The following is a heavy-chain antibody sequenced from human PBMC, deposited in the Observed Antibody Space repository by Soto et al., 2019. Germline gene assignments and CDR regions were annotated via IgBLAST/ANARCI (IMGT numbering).Heavy chain of an antibody. V-gene: IGHV1-18*04. CDR2: ISAYNGNT. J-gene: IGHJ4*02. CDR1: GYTFTSYC. Sequence: ASVNVSCKSSGYTFTSYCISWGRQAPGQGLEWMGWISAYNGNTNYAQKLQGRVTMTTDTSTSTAYMELRSLRSDDTAVYYCARDRRGRIAAAPDYWGQGTLVTVSS. D-gene: IGHD6-13*01. CDR3: ARDRRGRIAAAPDY.